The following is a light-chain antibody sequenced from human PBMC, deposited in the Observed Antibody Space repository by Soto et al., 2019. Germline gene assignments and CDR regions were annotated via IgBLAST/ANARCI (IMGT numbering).Light chain of an antibody. J-gene: IGKJ1*01. CDR2: GAS. V-gene: IGKV3-15*01. CDR1: QSVSSN. Sequence: EIVMTQAPSTLSVSPGERATLSCTASQSVSSNLAWYQQKPGQAPRLLIYGASTRATGIPARFSGSGSGTEFTLTISSLQPDDFATYYCQQYNSYPWTFGQGTKVDNK. CDR3: QQYNSYPWT.